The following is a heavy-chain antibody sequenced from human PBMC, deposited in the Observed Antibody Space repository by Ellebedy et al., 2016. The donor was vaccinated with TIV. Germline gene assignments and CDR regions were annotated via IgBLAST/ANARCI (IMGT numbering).Heavy chain of an antibody. CDR2: ISSSSSSI. J-gene: IGHJ3*02. D-gene: IGHD6-13*01. V-gene: IGHV3-21*01. CDR1: GFIFSNYG. CDR3: ARLRCSCPRDAFDI. Sequence: GESLKISCAASGFIFSNYGMSWVRQAPGKGLEWVSLISSSSSSIDYADSVKGRFTISRENAKNSLYLQMNSLRAEDTAVYYCARLRCSCPRDAFDIWGQGTMVTVSS.